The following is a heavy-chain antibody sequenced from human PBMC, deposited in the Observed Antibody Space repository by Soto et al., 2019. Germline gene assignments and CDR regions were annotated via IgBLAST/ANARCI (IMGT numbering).Heavy chain of an antibody. CDR3: ARDNPPPENIEAAGYYYGMDV. Sequence: GSLRLSCAASGFTVSSNYMSWVRQAPGKGLEWVSVIYSGGSTYYADSVKGRFTISRDNSKNTLYLQMNSLRAEDTAVYYCARDNPPPENIEAAGYYYGMDVWGQGTTVTVSS. J-gene: IGHJ6*02. CDR2: IYSGGST. CDR1: GFTVSSNY. D-gene: IGHD6-13*01. V-gene: IGHV3-53*01.